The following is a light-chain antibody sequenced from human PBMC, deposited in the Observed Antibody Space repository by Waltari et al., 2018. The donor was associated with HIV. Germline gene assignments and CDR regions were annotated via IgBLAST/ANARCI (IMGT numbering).Light chain of an antibody. V-gene: IGKV1-39*01. CDR1: QTIFCH. CDR2: AGS. Sequence: DIQMTQSPSSLSASVGDRITLPCRPSQTIFCHLSRYQKKPRKAPRLLVCAGSSLQRGVPSRFSGSVSGADFTLTISSLQTEDFGTYYCQQTFSAPFTFGPGTTVDIK. J-gene: IGKJ3*01. CDR3: QQTFSAPFT.